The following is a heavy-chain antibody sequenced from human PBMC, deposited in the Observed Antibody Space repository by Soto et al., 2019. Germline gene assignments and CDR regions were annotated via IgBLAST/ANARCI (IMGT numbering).Heavy chain of an antibody. D-gene: IGHD2-21*02. J-gene: IGHJ4*02. CDR1: GYTFTSYA. CDR3: ARSIVVVTALDY. V-gene: IGHV1-3*01. Sequence: ASVKVSCKASGYTFTSYAMNWVRQPPGQRLEWMGWINAGNGNTKYSQKFQGRVTITRDTSASTAYMELSSLRSEDTAVYYCARSIVVVTALDYWGQGTLVNVSS. CDR2: INAGNGNT.